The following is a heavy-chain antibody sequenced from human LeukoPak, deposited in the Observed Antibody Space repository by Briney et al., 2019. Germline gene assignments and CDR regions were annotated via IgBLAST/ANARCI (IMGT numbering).Heavy chain of an antibody. V-gene: IGHV4-34*01. CDR3: ARGGVTTLVWFDP. CDR1: GGSSSGYY. J-gene: IGHJ5*02. Sequence: SETLSLTCAVYGGSSSGYYWSWIRQPPGKGLEWIGEINHSGSTNYNPSLKSRVTISVDTSKNQFSLKLSSVTAADTAVYYCARGGVTTLVWFDPWGQGTLVTVSS. CDR2: INHSGST. D-gene: IGHD4-11*01.